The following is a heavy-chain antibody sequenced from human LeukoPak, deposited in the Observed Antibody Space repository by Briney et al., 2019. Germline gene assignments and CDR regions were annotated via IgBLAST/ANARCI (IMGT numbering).Heavy chain of an antibody. CDR1: GFTFSSYA. J-gene: IGHJ4*02. CDR3: ARDSTWSSDY. Sequence: GGSLRLSCAASGFTFSSYAMSWVRQAPGKGLEWVSSISSSSSYIYYADSVKGRFTISRDDAQNSLFLQMNSLRAEDTAVYYCARDSTWSSDYWGQGTLVTVSA. CDR2: ISSSSSYI. V-gene: IGHV3-21*01. D-gene: IGHD2-8*02.